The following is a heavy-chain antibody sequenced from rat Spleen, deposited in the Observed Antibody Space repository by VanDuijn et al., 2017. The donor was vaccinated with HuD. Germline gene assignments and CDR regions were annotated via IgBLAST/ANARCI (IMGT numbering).Heavy chain of an antibody. V-gene: IGHV5-7*01. Sequence: EVQMVESGGGLVQPGRSLKLSCVASGFTFNNYWMSWLRQAPKKGLEWVATIIYDGIRTYYRDSVKGRFTISRDNTKSTLSLQMDSLRSEDTATYYCARRHYGYTDYFDYWGQGVMVTVSS. J-gene: IGHJ2*01. CDR2: IIYDGIRT. CDR3: ARRHYGYTDYFDY. CDR1: GFTFNNYW. D-gene: IGHD1-11*01.